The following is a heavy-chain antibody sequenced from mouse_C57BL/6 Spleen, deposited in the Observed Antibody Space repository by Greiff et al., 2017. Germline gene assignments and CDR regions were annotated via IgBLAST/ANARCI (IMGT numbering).Heavy chain of an antibody. V-gene: IGHV1-82*01. J-gene: IGHJ4*01. D-gene: IGHD2-3*01. CDR2: IYPGDGDT. Sequence: QLQQSGPELVKPGASVKISCKASGYAFSSSWMNWVKQRPGKGLEWIGRIYPGDGDTNYKGKFKGKATLTADKSSSTAYMQLSSLTSEDSAVYFCARDGKDYAMDYWGQGTSVTVSS. CDR3: ARDGKDYAMDY. CDR1: GYAFSSSW.